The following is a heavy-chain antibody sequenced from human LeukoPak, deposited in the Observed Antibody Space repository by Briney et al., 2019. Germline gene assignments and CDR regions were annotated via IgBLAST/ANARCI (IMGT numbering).Heavy chain of an antibody. CDR1: GFTFSDYY. CDR3: ASFCSSTSCYGVNDAFDI. D-gene: IGHD2-2*01. Sequence: GGSLRFSCAASGFTFSDYYMSWIRQAPGRGLEWVSYISSSGSTIYYADSVKGRFTISRDNAKNSLYLQMNSLRAEDTAVYYCASFCSSTSCYGVNDAFDIWGQGAMVTVSS. J-gene: IGHJ3*02. V-gene: IGHV3-11*01. CDR2: ISSSGSTI.